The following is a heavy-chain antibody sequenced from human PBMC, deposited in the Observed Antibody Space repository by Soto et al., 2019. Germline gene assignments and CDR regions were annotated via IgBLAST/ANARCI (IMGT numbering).Heavy chain of an antibody. J-gene: IGHJ6*02. CDR1: GGSISNSY. Sequence: QVQLQESGPGLVRPSETLSLTCTVSGGSISNSYWSWIRQSPGKGLEWIGYNYSSGSTNYNPSLKSRVTISVDTSKNQFSLKLSSMIAADPAVYYCARHSPPFFYGSGPWDVWGQGTTVTVSS. V-gene: IGHV4-59*08. CDR2: NYSSGST. D-gene: IGHD3-10*01. CDR3: ARHSPPFFYGSGPWDV.